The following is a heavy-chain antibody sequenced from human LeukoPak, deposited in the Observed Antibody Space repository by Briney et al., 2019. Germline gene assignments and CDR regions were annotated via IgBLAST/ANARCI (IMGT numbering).Heavy chain of an antibody. CDR3: ARPVAAVALDAFDI. J-gene: IGHJ3*02. CDR1: GYSFTSYW. CDR2: IYPGDSDT. D-gene: IGHD6-13*01. V-gene: IGHV5-51*01. Sequence: KVSCKASGYSFTSYWIGWVRQMPGKGLEWMGIIYPGDSDTRYSPSFQGQVTISADKSISTAYLQWSSLKASDTAMYYCARPVAAVALDAFDIWGQGTMVTVSS.